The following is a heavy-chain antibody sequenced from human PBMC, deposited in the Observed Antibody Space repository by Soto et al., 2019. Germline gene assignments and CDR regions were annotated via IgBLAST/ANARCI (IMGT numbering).Heavy chain of an antibody. CDR1: GFTFSSYA. V-gene: IGHV3-23*01. Sequence: EVHLLESGGGLVQPGGSLRLSCAASGFTFSSYAMTWVRQAPGKGLEWVSGISVDGRRTYYADSVKGRFTISRDNSENPLYLQMNSLRADDTAVYYCTKAGTLLTCNNCFDRWGQGTMVTVSS. J-gene: IGHJ5*02. D-gene: IGHD3-9*01. CDR3: TKAGTLLTCNNCFDR. CDR2: ISVDGRRT.